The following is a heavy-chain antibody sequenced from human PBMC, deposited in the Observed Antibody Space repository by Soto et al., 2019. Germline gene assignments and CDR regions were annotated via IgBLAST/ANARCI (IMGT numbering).Heavy chain of an antibody. J-gene: IGHJ4*02. Sequence: VASVKVSCKXSGFTFTSSAFQWVRQARGQRLEWIGWIAVGSGYTNYAQRFQDRVTLTRDMPTATTYMELSRLTSEDTAIYYCAADATAWQQMVPSDYWGQGTLVTVSS. CDR3: AADATAWQQMVPSDY. D-gene: IGHD2-8*01. V-gene: IGHV1-58*01. CDR2: IAVGSGYT. CDR1: GFTFTSSA.